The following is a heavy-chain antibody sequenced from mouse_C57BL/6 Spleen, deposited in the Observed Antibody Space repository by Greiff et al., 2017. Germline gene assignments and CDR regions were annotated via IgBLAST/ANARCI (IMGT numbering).Heavy chain of an antibody. V-gene: IGHV1-80*01. CDR1: GYAFSSYW. D-gene: IGHD1-1*01. CDR2: IYPGDGDT. Sequence: VKLMESGAELVKPGASVKISCKASGYAFSSYWMNWVKQRPGKGLEWIGQIYPGDGDTNYNGKFKGKATLTADKSSSTAYMQLSSLTSEDSAVYFCARGYYGSSGDYFDYWGQGTTLTVSS. CDR3: ARGYYGSSGDYFDY. J-gene: IGHJ2*01.